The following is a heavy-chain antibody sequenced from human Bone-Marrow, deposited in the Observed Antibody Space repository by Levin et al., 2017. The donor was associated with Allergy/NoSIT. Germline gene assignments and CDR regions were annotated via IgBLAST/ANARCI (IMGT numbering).Heavy chain of an antibody. J-gene: IGHJ2*01. D-gene: IGHD4-17*01. V-gene: IGHV3-33*06. Sequence: GESLKISCAASGFPFRNSGIHWVRQTPGKGLEWLAIIFYDGSQKYYADSVKGRFTTSRDNSMNMAYLQMNSLKVEDTAVYYCAKDLGTTGLSGWYFDVWGRGTLVTVSS. CDR1: GFPFRNSG. CDR2: IFYDGSQK. CDR3: AKDLGTTGLSGWYFDV.